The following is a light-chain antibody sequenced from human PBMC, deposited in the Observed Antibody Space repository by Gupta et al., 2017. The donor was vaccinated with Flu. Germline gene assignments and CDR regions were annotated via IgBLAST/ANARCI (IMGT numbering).Light chain of an antibody. CDR3: QQEHKSPVN. CDR1: QSLSRSN. CDR2: DAS. Sequence: EIVLTQSPDTVSLSPGERATLPCRASQSLSRSNLAWYQQKPGQAPRLLIYDASSRATGVADRFSGSGSGTDFTLTISRLEPEDSAVYYCQQEHKSPVNFGGGTKVEIK. V-gene: IGKV3-20*01. J-gene: IGKJ4*01.